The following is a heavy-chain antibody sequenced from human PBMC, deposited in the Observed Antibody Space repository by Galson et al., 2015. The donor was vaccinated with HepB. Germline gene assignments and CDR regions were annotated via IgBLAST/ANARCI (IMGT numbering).Heavy chain of an antibody. D-gene: IGHD2-15*01. CDR3: AKQGPYCSGGSCLREGRNYFDY. J-gene: IGHJ4*02. V-gene: IGHV3-30*18. CDR2: ISYDGSNK. CDR1: GFTFSSYG. Sequence: SLRLSCAASGFTFSSYGMHWVRQAPGKGLEWVAVISYDGSNKYYADSVKGRFTISRDNSKNTLYLQMNSLRAEDTAVYYCAKQGPYCSGGSCLREGRNYFDYWGQGTLVTVSS.